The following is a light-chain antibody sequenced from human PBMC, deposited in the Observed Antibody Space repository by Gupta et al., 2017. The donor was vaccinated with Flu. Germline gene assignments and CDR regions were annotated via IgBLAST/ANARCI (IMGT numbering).Light chain of an antibody. CDR3: QQYYSTPLT. Sequence: SLGERATINCKSSQSVLYSSNNKNYLAWYQQKPGQPPKLLIYGASTRESGVPDRFSGSGSGTDFTLTISSLQAEDVAVYYCQQYYSTPLTFGGGTKVEIK. CDR1: QSVLYSSNNKNY. V-gene: IGKV4-1*01. CDR2: GAS. J-gene: IGKJ4*01.